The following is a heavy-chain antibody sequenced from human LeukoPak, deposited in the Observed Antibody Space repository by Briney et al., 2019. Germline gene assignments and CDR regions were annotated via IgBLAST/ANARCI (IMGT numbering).Heavy chain of an antibody. V-gene: IGHV4-31*03. Sequence: PSETLSLTCTVSGGSISSGGYYWSWIRQHPGTGLEWIGYIYYSGSTYYNPSLKSRVTISVDTSKNQFSLKLSSVTAADTAVYYCARGDDYGDYAFGYWGQGTLVTVSS. CDR3: ARGDDYGDYAFGY. D-gene: IGHD4-17*01. CDR2: IYYSGST. J-gene: IGHJ4*02. CDR1: GGSISSGGYY.